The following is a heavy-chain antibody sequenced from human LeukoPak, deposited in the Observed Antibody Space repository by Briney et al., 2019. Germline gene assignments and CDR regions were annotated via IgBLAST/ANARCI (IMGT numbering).Heavy chain of an antibody. V-gene: IGHV3-30*18. J-gene: IGHJ4*02. D-gene: IGHD6-13*01. CDR3: AKEVIAAGGNLDY. CDR1: GFTSSSAV. Sequence: GGSLRLSCAASGFTSSSAVMHWVRQAPGKGLEPVPVISYDGNNKYYADSVRGRFTISSDNSKDTLYVQMNSLRAEDTAVYYCAKEVIAAGGNLDYWGQGTLVTVSS. CDR2: ISYDGNNK.